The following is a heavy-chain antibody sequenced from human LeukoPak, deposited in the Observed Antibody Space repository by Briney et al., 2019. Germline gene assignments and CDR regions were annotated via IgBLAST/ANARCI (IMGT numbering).Heavy chain of an antibody. J-gene: IGHJ3*02. V-gene: IGHV1-18*04. CDR2: ISADNGNT. D-gene: IGHD3-10*01. CDR1: GYSFSNYG. Sequence: ASAKVSCKASGYSFSNYGISWVRQAPGQGLEWMGWISADNGNTNYALKYQARVTMTTDTSTSTAYMELRSLRSDDTAVYYCARDTYYYGSGSYAALDIWGQGTMVTVSS. CDR3: ARDTYYYGSGSYAALDI.